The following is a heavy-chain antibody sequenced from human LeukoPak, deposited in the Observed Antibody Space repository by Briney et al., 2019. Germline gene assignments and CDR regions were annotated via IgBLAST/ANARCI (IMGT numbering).Heavy chain of an antibody. D-gene: IGHD3-16*02. Sequence: GGSLRLSCSASGFIFYSYAMHWVRQAPGRGLEYVAAITSSGSSTFHANSVKGRFTISRDNSKNTLYPQMGSLRPEDMAVYFCTRGPGYDYVWGTYRADYWGQGTLVTVSS. CDR1: GFIFYSYA. CDR3: TRGPGYDYVWGTYRADY. V-gene: IGHV3-64*01. J-gene: IGHJ4*02. CDR2: ITSSGSST.